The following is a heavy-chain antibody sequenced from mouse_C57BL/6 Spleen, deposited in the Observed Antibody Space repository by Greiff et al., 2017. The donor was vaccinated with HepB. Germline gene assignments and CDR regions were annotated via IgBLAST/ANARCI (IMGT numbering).Heavy chain of an antibody. J-gene: IGHJ2*01. CDR1: GYAFSSYW. CDR2: IYPGDGDT. CDR3: ARRDDYLYYFDY. D-gene: IGHD2-4*01. V-gene: IGHV1-80*01. Sequence: VQLQQSGAELVKPGASVKISCKASGYAFSSYWMNWVKQRPGKGLEWIGQIYPGDGDTNYNGKFKGKATLTADKSSSTAYMQLSSLTSEDSAVYFCARRDDYLYYFDYWGQGTTLTVSS.